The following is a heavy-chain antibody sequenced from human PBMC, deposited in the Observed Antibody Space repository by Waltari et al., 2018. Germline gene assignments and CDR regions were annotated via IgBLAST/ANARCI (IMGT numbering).Heavy chain of an antibody. CDR2: INTNTGGT. CDR3: ARSPDSEFDF. D-gene: IGHD4-4*01. V-gene: IGHV1-2*02. Sequence: QVQLVQSGAEVKKPGASVRVSCKASGYPFLNYFIHWLRQAPGQGLEWMGWINTNTGGTDYSQKFKGRVTMTRDKPISTAYMELTSLRSDDTAVYFCARSPDSEFDFWGQGTLVTVSS. J-gene: IGHJ4*02. CDR1: GYPFLNYF.